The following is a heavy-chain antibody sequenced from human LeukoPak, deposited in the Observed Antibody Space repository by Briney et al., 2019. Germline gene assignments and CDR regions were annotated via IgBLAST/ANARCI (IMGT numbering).Heavy chain of an antibody. D-gene: IGHD1-26*01. J-gene: IGHJ4*01. CDR3: AKDASAYSGSYFDS. CDR1: GFTLSTTA. Sequence: QPGRSLRLSCAASGFTLSTTAMHWVRQAPGKGLEWVALIWYDGSNKDYADSVKGRFTISRDNSKNTVYLQMNSLRVEDTAVYYCAKDASAYSGSYFDSWGHGILVTVSS. CDR2: IWYDGSNK. V-gene: IGHV3-33*06.